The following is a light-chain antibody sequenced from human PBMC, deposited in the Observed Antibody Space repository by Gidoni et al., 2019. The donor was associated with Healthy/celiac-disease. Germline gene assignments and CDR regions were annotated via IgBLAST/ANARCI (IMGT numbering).Light chain of an antibody. Sequence: QSVLTPPPSASGTPGQRVTIPCSGSSSNIVSNTVNWYQQLPGTAPKLLIYSNNQRPSGVPDRFSGSKSGTSASLAISGLQSEDEADYYCAAWDDSLKVFGGGTKLTVL. CDR3: AAWDDSLKV. J-gene: IGLJ3*02. CDR2: SNN. CDR1: SSNIVSNT. V-gene: IGLV1-44*01.